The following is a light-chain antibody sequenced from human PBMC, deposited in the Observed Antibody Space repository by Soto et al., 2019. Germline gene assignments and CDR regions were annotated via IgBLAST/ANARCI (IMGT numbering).Light chain of an antibody. CDR1: SGHSSYA. Sequence: QPVLTQSPSASASLGASVKLTCTLSSGHSSYAIAWHQQQPEKGPRYLMKLYSDGSHSKGDGIPDRFSASSSGAERYLTISSLQSEDEADYYCQTWGAGIVVFGGGTKVTVL. J-gene: IGLJ2*01. CDR2: LYSDGSH. V-gene: IGLV4-69*01. CDR3: QTWGAGIVV.